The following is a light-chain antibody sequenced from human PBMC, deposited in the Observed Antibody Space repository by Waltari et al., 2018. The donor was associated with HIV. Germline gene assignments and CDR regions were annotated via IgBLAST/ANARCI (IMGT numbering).Light chain of an antibody. CDR3: QQYSDWPPYT. Sequence: EVVMTQSPATLSVSPGGRATLSCRASHNINNYLAWYQQKPGQAPRLLISGASTRVVGVPARFTGTGSGTEFTLTISSLQSEDSAVDYCQQYSDWPPYTFGRGTKLEIE. J-gene: IGKJ2*01. CDR2: GAS. CDR1: HNINNY. V-gene: IGKV3-15*01.